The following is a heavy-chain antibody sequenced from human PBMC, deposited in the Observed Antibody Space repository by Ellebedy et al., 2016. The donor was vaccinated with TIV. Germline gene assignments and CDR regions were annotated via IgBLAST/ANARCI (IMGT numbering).Heavy chain of an antibody. J-gene: IGHJ6*02. CDR2: FYPGDSDT. Sequence: GESLKISCEGSGYMFSTPWIARLRQLSGNVLEWLGTFYPGDSDTTYSPSFRGQVTMSVDKSINTVYLQWNSLKASDTAMYYCARRNGRGVKSKLPLYVWGQGTTVIVSS. CDR1: GYMFSTPW. CDR3: ARRNGRGVKSKLPLYV. V-gene: IGHV5-51*01. D-gene: IGHD3-10*01.